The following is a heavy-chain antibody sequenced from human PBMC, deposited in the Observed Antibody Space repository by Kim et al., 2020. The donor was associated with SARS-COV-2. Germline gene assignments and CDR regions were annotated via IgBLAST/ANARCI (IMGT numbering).Heavy chain of an antibody. CDR3: ASTNMIAGGTWFTY. CDR1: GGSIRSYY. Sequence: SETLSLTCTVSGGSIRSYYWSWLRQSPEKGLEWIANIYFSGSTNYNPSLKSRVTISIDMSRNQFSLKLRSMTAADTAVYYCASTNMIAGGTWFTYWGQGTLVTVSS. J-gene: IGHJ4*02. CDR2: IYFSGST. D-gene: IGHD3-22*01. V-gene: IGHV4-59*01.